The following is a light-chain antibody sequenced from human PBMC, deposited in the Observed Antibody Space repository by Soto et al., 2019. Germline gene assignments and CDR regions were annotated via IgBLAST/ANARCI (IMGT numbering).Light chain of an antibody. Sequence: DIQMTQSPSSLSASVGDRVTITCRASQGISNYLAWYQQKPGQVPNLLIFAASTLESGVPSRFSGSGSGTDFTLTIISLQPEDVGTYFCQKYNSSPLTFGGGTKVDIK. CDR2: AAS. CDR3: QKYNSSPLT. V-gene: IGKV1-27*01. J-gene: IGKJ4*01. CDR1: QGISNY.